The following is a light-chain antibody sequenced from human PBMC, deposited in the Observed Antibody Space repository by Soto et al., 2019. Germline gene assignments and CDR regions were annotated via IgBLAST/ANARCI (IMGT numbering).Light chain of an antibody. Sequence: QSVLTQPPSASGSPGQSVTISCTGTSNDVGGYNYVSWYQQHPGKAPKLMIYEVNKRPSGVLDRFSGSKSGNTASLTVSGLQAEDEADYYCSSYAGSNNYVFGTGTKVTVL. CDR2: EVN. CDR1: SNDVGGYNY. CDR3: SSYAGSNNYV. V-gene: IGLV2-8*01. J-gene: IGLJ1*01.